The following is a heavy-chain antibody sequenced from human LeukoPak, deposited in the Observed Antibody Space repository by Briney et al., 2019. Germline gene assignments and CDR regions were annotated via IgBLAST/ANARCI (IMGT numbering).Heavy chain of an antibody. D-gene: IGHD2/OR15-2a*01. V-gene: IGHV3-23*01. J-gene: IGHJ4*02. CDR1: GFTFSSYA. CDR3: AKDSAKKYDDY. Sequence: WGSLRLSCAASGFTFSSYAMSWVGQAPGKGLEWVSGISGSDGSTNYADSVKGRFTISRENSKNTLYLQMNSLRAEDTAVYYCAKDSAKKYDDYWGQGTLVTVSS. CDR2: ISGSDGST.